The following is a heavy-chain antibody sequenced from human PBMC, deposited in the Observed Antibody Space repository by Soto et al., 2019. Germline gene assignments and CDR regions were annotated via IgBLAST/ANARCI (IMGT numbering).Heavy chain of an antibody. J-gene: IGHJ4*02. D-gene: IGHD2-15*01. CDR3: ARAGYCSGGSCYSAFDY. CDR1: GGSFSGYY. Sequence: QVQLQQWGAGLLKPSETLSLTCAVYGGSFSGYYWSWIRQPPGKGLEWLGEINHRGSTNYNPSLKSRVTISVHTSKNQFSLKLSSVTAADTAVYYCARAGYCSGGSCYSAFDYWGQGTLVTVSS. CDR2: INHRGST. V-gene: IGHV4-34*01.